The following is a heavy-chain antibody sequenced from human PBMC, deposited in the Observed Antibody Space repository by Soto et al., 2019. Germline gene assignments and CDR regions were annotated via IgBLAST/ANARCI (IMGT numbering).Heavy chain of an antibody. Sequence: PSETLSLTCSVSCAALNSGHYYWSWIREFPGKGLEWIGHIYVTGAVDYNPSLRDRITISQHTSERQFSLSLRLVTAADTAVYYCERLRIATNNYKWFDTWGQGTLVKVS. J-gene: IGHJ5*02. CDR1: CAALNSGHYY. CDR2: IYVTGAV. CDR3: ERLRIATNNYKWFDT. V-gene: IGHV4-31*03. D-gene: IGHD2-21*01.